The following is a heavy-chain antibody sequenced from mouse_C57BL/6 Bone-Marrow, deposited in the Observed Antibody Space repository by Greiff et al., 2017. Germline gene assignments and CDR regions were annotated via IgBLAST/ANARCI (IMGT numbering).Heavy chain of an antibody. CDR2: IWGVGST. Sequence: VKLQQSGPGLVAPSHSLSITCTVSGFSLTSYGVDWVRQSPGKGLEWLGVIWGVGSTTYNSALKSRLSISKDNSKSQVFLQMNSLQTDDTAMCYCASDYGHAMDSRGAGAPVTDSS. CDR1: GFSLTSYG. CDR3: ASDYGHAMDS. J-gene: IGHJ4*01. D-gene: IGHD1-1*01. V-gene: IGHV2-6*01.